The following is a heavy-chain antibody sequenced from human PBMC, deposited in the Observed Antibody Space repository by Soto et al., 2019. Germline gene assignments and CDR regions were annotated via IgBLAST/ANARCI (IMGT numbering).Heavy chain of an antibody. V-gene: IGHV3-23*01. Sequence: ESGGGLVQPGGSLRLSCAASGFTFSSYAMSWVRQAPGKGLEWVSAISGSGGSTYYADSVKGRFTISRDNSKNTLYLQMNSLRAEDTAVYYCAKESYCSSTSCPSSFYYYYGMDVWGQGTTVTVSS. J-gene: IGHJ6*02. D-gene: IGHD2-2*01. CDR2: ISGSGGST. CDR3: AKESYCSSTSCPSSFYYYYGMDV. CDR1: GFTFSSYA.